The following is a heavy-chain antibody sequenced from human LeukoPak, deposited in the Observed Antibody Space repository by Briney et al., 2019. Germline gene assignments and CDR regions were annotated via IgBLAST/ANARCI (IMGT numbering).Heavy chain of an antibody. V-gene: IGHV3-23*01. CDR3: AKGYYDFWSGYFDY. CDR1: GFTFSSYA. J-gene: IGHJ4*02. Sequence: GGSLRLSCAASGFTFSSYAMSWVRQAPGKGLEWVSAISGSGGSTYYADSVKGRFTVSRDNSKNTLYLQMNSLRAEDTAVYYCAKGYYDFWSGYFDYWGQGTLVTVSS. D-gene: IGHD3-3*01. CDR2: ISGSGGST.